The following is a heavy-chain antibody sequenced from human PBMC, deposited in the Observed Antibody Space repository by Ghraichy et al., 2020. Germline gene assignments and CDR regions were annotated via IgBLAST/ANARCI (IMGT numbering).Heavy chain of an antibody. CDR1: GGSIGSSNYY. CDR3: ARKLDYCSSTDCSDS. Sequence: SETLSLTCTVSGGSIGSSNYYWDWIRQPPGKGLEWIGSIYYSGGIYYNPSLKSRVTISVDTYKNHFSLRLSSVTAADTAVYYCARKLDYCSSTDCSDSWGXXXLVTVSS. V-gene: IGHV4-39*07. J-gene: IGHJ5*01. CDR2: IYYSGGI. D-gene: IGHD2-2*01.